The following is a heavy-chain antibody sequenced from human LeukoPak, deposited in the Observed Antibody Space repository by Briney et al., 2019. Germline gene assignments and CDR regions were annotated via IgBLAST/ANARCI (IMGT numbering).Heavy chain of an antibody. CDR1: EFTFSTYA. Sequence: GGSLRLSCAASEFTFSTYAMSWVRQAPGKGLEWVSGISGDGGITYYAGSVRGRFTISRDNSKDTLFLQINSLRAEDTAIYYRAKSSAPGGYYYYGMDVWGQGTTVAVSS. V-gene: IGHV3-23*01. CDR3: AKSSAPGGYYYYGMDV. CDR2: ISGDGGIT. D-gene: IGHD6-19*01. J-gene: IGHJ6*02.